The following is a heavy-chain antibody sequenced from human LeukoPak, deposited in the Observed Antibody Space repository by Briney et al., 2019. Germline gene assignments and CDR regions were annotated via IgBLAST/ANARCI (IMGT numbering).Heavy chain of an antibody. CDR1: GLTVSSNY. CDR2: IYSGGNT. Sequence: GGSLRLSCIASGLTVSSNYMSWVRQAPGKGLEWVSVIYSGGNTYYADSVKGRFTVSRDNSKNTVLLQMNTLRAEDTAVYYCARDYYQYYFDYWGQGTLVTVSS. V-gene: IGHV3-66*01. CDR3: ARDYYQYYFDY. D-gene: IGHD3-10*01. J-gene: IGHJ4*02.